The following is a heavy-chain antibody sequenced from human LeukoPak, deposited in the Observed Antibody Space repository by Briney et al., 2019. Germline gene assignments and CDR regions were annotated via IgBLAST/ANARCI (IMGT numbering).Heavy chain of an antibody. Sequence: GGSLRLSCAASGFTFSSYSMNWVRQAPGKGLEWVSYISSSSSTIYYADSVKGRFTISRDNSKNTLYLQMNSLRAEDTAVYYCARLAAAFPYWGQGTLVTVSS. CDR2: ISSSSSTI. V-gene: IGHV3-48*01. J-gene: IGHJ4*02. D-gene: IGHD6-13*01. CDR1: GFTFSSYS. CDR3: ARLAAAFPY.